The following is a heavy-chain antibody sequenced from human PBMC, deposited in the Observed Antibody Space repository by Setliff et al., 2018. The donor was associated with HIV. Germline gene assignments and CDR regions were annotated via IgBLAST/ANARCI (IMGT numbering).Heavy chain of an antibody. J-gene: IGHJ4*02. CDR1: GGSIGTTTYY. D-gene: IGHD2-15*01. CDR2: IYYNGIT. Sequence: KPSETLSLTCAVSGGSIGTTTYYWGWIRQPPGKGLEWIGSIYYNGITYYNPSLKGRFTISVDTSKNQFSLKVTSVTAADTAVYYCARRIFHSSFPSFDSWGQGTRVTVSS. CDR3: ARRIFHSSFPSFDS. V-gene: IGHV4-39*01.